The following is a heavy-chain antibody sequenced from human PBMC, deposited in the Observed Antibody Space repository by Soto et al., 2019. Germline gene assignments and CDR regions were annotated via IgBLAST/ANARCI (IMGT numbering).Heavy chain of an antibody. D-gene: IGHD4-17*01. CDR2: IKSKTDGGTT. J-gene: IGHJ4*02. CDR3: TTGRYGDYGGY. V-gene: IGHV3-15*01. Sequence: EVQLVESGGGLVKPGGSLRLSCAASGFTFSNAWMSWVRQAPGKGLEWVGRIKSKTDGGTTDYAAPVKGRFTISKDDAKNTLYLQMNSLKTEDTAVYYCTTGRYGDYGGYWGQGTLVTVSS. CDR1: GFTFSNAW.